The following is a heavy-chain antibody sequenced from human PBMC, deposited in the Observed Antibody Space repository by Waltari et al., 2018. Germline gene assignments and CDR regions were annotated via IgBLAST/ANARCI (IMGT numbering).Heavy chain of an antibody. CDR2: ILYEGSNT. Sequence: QVQLVESGGGVVQPGGSLRLSCAASGFTFSSYGMNWVRQAPGKGVEWVAFILYEGSNTYYADSVKGGFTLARDKSKNTLYLQMNSLSVEDTAVYSCAKEGVLCGGDCYLIDYWGQGTLVIVSS. V-gene: IGHV3-30*02. J-gene: IGHJ4*02. D-gene: IGHD2-21*01. CDR3: AKEGVLCGGDCYLIDY. CDR1: GFTFSSYG.